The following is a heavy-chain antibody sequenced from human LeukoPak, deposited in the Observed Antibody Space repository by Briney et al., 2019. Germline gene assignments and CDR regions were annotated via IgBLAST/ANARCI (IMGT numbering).Heavy chain of an antibody. CDR1: GFTFSSYW. CDR2: INSDGSST. Sequence: GGSLRLSCAASGFTFSSYWIHWVRQAPGKGLVWVSRINSDGSSTSYADSVKGRFTISRDNAKNTLYLQMNSLRAEDTAVYYCAGAPHNWRPNDAFDIWGQGTMVTVSS. D-gene: IGHD1-20*01. J-gene: IGHJ3*02. V-gene: IGHV3-74*01. CDR3: AGAPHNWRPNDAFDI.